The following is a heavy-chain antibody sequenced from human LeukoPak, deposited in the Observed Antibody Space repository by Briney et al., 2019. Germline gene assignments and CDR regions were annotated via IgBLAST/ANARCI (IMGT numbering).Heavy chain of an antibody. D-gene: IGHD2-21*02. J-gene: IGHJ3*01. CDR1: CGSISSYY. Sequence: SGALPRPSTVSCGSISSYYWRWMRRPAAKELQWNGGIYTSGSTNYNPSLKNRVTMSVHTSKNQFSLKVTSASAAATAVSYRASDDGVTVNDPFDFWGQGTMVTVSS. V-gene: IGHV4-4*07. CDR2: IYTSGST. CDR3: ASDDGVTVNDPFDF.